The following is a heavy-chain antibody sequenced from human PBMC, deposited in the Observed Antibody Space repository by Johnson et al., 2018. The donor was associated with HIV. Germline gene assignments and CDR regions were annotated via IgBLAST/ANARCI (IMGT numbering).Heavy chain of an antibody. CDR3: ARDSNPTSMIVISFDAFDI. CDR1: GFTFDDYA. V-gene: IGHV3-13*01. CDR2: IGTAGDT. Sequence: VQLVESGGGLVQPGRSLRLSCAASGFTFDDYAMHWVRQAPGKGLEWVSGIGTAGDTYYPGSVKGRFTISIENAKNSLYLQMNSLRAEDTAVYFCARDSNPTSMIVISFDAFDIWGQGTMVTVSS. D-gene: IGHD3-22*01. J-gene: IGHJ3*02.